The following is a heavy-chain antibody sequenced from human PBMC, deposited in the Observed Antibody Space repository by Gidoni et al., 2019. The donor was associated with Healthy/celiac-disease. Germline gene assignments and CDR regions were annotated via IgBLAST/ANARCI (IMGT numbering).Heavy chain of an antibody. D-gene: IGHD5-12*01. Sequence: EVQLVESGGGLVQPGGSVRLPCAASGSPFRCDRMNWVRQAPGKGLGWVSYISSSSSTIYYADSVKGRFTISRDNAKNSLYLQMNSLRDEDTAVYYCARRPCWILSGYDCYYFDYWGQGTLVTVSS. CDR1: GSPFRCDR. CDR3: ARRPCWILSGYDCYYFDY. J-gene: IGHJ4*02. CDR2: ISSSSSTI. V-gene: IGHV3-48*02.